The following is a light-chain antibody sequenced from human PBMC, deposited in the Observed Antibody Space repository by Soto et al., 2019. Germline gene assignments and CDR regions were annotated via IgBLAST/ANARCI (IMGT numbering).Light chain of an antibody. J-gene: IGLJ1*01. CDR2: EGS. CDR1: RSDVGSYNL. CDR3: CSYAGSSTFV. Sequence: QSALTQPASVSGSPGQSITISCTGTRSDVGSYNLVSWYQQHPGKAPQLMIYEGSKRPSGVSNRFSGSKSGNTASLTISGLQAEDEADYYCCSYAGSSTFVFGTGTKLTVL. V-gene: IGLV2-23*01.